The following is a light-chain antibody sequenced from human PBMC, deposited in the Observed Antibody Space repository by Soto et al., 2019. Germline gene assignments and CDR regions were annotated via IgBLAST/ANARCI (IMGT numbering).Light chain of an antibody. V-gene: IGKV3-15*01. CDR3: QQYNNWPPWT. CDR2: GAS. J-gene: IGKJ1*01. CDR1: QSVSSN. Sequence: EMVMTQSPATLSVSPGERATLSCRASQSVSSNLAWDQQKPGQAPRLLIYGASTRATGIPARFSGSGSGTEFTLTISSLQSEDFAVYYCQQYNNWPPWTFGPGTKVEIK.